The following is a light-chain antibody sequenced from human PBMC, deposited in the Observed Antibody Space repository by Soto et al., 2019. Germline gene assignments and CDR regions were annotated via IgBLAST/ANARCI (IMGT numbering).Light chain of an antibody. CDR2: AAS. V-gene: IGKV1-27*01. Sequence: DIQMTHCPSSLSASVGDRVTITCRASQGISNYLAWYQQIPGKVPKLLISAASTLQSGVPSRFSGSGSGTDFTLTISSLQPEDVATYYCQKYTNVPAFGGGTKVEIK. J-gene: IGKJ4*01. CDR1: QGISNY. CDR3: QKYTNVPA.